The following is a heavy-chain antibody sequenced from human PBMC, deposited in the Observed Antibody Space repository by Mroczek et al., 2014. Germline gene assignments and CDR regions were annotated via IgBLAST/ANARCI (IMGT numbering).Heavy chain of an antibody. CDR1: GGSFSGYY. CDR2: INHSGST. D-gene: IGHD6-19*01. Sequence: QVQLQQWGAGLLKPSETLSLTCAVYGGSFSGYYWSWIRQPPGKGLEWIGEINHSGSTNYNPSLKSRVTISVDTSKNQFSLKLSSVTAADTAVYYCASTGSGWYSGADYWGQGTLVTVSS. J-gene: IGHJ4*02. V-gene: IGHV4-34*01. CDR3: ASTGSGWYSGADY.